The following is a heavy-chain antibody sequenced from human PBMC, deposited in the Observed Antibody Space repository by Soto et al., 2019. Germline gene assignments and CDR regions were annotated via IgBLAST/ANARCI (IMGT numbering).Heavy chain of an antibody. CDR3: ARGQSSTKQKI. J-gene: IGHJ4*02. V-gene: IGHV1-24*01. D-gene: IGHD2-2*01. CDR2: FDPEDGET. Sequence: ASVQVSCKVSGYTLTELSMHWVRQAPGKGLEWMGGFDPEDGETIYAQKFQGRVTMTEDTSTDTAYMELSSLRSDDTAVYYCARGQSSTKQKIWGQGTLVTGSS. CDR1: GYTLTELS.